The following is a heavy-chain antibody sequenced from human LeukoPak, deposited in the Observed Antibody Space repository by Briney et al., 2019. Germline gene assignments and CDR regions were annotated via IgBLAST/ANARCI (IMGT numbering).Heavy chain of an antibody. CDR1: GFTFSDYY. D-gene: IGHD3-16*02. CDR3: ARDYVWGSYH. CDR2: IYSGGST. Sequence: PGGSLRLSCAASGFTFSDYYMSWVRQAPGKGLEWVSAIYSGGSTYYADSVKGRFTISRDNSKNTLYLQMNSLRAEDTAVYYCARDYVWGSYHWGQGTLVTVSS. J-gene: IGHJ4*02. V-gene: IGHV3-66*01.